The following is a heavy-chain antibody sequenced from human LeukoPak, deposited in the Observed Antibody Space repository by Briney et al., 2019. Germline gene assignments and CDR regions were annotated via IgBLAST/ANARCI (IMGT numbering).Heavy chain of an antibody. CDR1: GVSVSGYF. Sequence: SETLSLTCTVSGVSVSGYFWSWMRQPPGGGLEFIGYIFYSGSTKYNPSLKSRVTISVDTSQNHFSLKLSSVPAADTAVYYCARVMDHGYSDYWGQGTLVTVSS. CDR3: ARVMDHGYSDY. CDR2: IFYSGST. V-gene: IGHV4-59*02. D-gene: IGHD3-22*01. J-gene: IGHJ4*02.